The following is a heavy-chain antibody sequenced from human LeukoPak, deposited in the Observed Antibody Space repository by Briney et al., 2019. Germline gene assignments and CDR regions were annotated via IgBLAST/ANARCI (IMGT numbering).Heavy chain of an antibody. CDR3: ASLGTTGMGELSLSRDY. D-gene: IGHD3-16*02. CDR2: INHSGST. J-gene: IGHJ4*02. Sequence: PSDTLSLTCAVYGGSFSGYYWSWIRQPPGKGLEWIGEINHSGSTNYNPSLKSRVTISVDTSKNQFSLKLSSVTAADTAVYYCASLGTTGMGELSLSRDYWGQGTLVTVSS. V-gene: IGHV4-34*01. CDR1: GGSFSGYY.